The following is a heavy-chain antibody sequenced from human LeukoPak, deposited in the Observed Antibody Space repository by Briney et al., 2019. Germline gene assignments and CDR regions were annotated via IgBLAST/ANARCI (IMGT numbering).Heavy chain of an antibody. CDR2: ISGSGGST. V-gene: IGHV3-23*01. CDR1: GFTFSSYA. Sequence: QPGGSLRLSCAASGFTFSSYAMSWVRQAPGKGLEWVSAISGSGGSTYYADSVKGRFTISRDNSKNTLYLQMNSLRAEDTAVYYYAKEGKYYDFWSGYYPPNHFDYWGQGTLVTVSS. J-gene: IGHJ4*02. D-gene: IGHD3-3*01. CDR3: AKEGKYYDFWSGYYPPNHFDY.